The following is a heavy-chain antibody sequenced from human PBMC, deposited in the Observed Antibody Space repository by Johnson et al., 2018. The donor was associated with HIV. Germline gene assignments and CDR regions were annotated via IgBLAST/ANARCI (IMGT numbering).Heavy chain of an antibody. V-gene: IGHV3-9*01. Sequence: LVESGGGLVPPGRSLRLSCAASGFTFDDYAMHWVRQAPGKGLEWVSGINWNGGSTGYADSVKGRFTISRDNAKNSLYLQMNSLRAEDTALYYCTRGRLTYYYDSSGDDAFDIWGQGTMVTVSS. CDR1: GFTFDDYA. CDR2: INWNGGST. J-gene: IGHJ3*02. D-gene: IGHD3-22*01. CDR3: TRGRLTYYYDSSGDDAFDI.